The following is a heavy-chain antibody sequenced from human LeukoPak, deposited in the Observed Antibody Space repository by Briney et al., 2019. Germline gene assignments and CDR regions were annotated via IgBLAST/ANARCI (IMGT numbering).Heavy chain of an antibody. Sequence: SETLSLTCIVSGGSISSSSYYWVWIRQPPGKGLEWIGSIFYSGSTCYNPSLKSRVTISVDTSKNQFSLKLNSVTAADTAVYYCARRTERVTFDYWGQGALVTVSS. J-gene: IGHJ4*02. CDR1: GGSISSSSYY. CDR2: IFYSGST. CDR3: ARRTERVTFDY. D-gene: IGHD4-23*01. V-gene: IGHV4-39*01.